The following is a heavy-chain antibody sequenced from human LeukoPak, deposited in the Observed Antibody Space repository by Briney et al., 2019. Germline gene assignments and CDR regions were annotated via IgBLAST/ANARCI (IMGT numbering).Heavy chain of an antibody. CDR2: INPNSGAT. J-gene: IGHJ4*02. CDR1: GYSFTGYY. Sequence: GASVKVSCKASGYSFTGYYIHWVRQAPGQGLEWMGWINPNSGATNYAQKFQGRVTMTRDTSISTAYMELDRLRSDDTAVYYCARVMNYYDSNGYLYYFDYWGQGTLVTVSP. D-gene: IGHD3-22*01. V-gene: IGHV1-2*02. CDR3: ARVMNYYDSNGYLYYFDY.